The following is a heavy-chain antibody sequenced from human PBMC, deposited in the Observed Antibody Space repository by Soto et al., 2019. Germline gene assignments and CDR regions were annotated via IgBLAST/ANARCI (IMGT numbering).Heavy chain of an antibody. D-gene: IGHD2-21*02. Sequence: GESLKISCKGSGYSFTSYWIGWVRQMPGKGLEWMGIIYPGDSDTRYSPSFQGQVTISADKSISTAYLQWSSLKASDTAMYYCARLEVVTAIPEVGREDYWGQGTLVTVSS. CDR2: IYPGDSDT. J-gene: IGHJ4*02. CDR3: ARLEVVTAIPEVGREDY. CDR1: GYSFTSYW. V-gene: IGHV5-51*01.